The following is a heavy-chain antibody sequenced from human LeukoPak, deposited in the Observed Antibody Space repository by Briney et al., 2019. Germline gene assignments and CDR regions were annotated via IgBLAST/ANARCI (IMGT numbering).Heavy chain of an antibody. CDR3: AKARKATTSTDYSYFYYMDV. Sequence: ASVKVSCKASRNGFPYFDVNWVRQASGQGLEWIGWMNPYRQNAGYGPRYQDRVTITTDISTAPVYMELRSLRSEDTAVYYCAKARKATTSTDYSYFYYMDVWGQGTTVTVSS. CDR2: MNPYRQNA. V-gene: IGHV1-8*02. J-gene: IGHJ6*02. CDR1: RNGFPYFD. D-gene: IGHD4-11*01.